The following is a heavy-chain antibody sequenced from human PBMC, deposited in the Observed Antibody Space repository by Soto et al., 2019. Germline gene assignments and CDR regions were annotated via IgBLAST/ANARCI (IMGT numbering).Heavy chain of an antibody. Sequence: GASVKVSCKASGGTFSSYAISWVRQAPGQGLEWMGGIIPIFGTANYAQKFQGRVTITADESTSTAYMELSSLRSEDTAVYYCVTLFWSGYYRILAHSGGVWGQGTTVTVSS. CDR1: GGTFSSYA. CDR3: VTLFWSGYYRILAHSGGV. D-gene: IGHD3-3*01. CDR2: IIPIFGTA. J-gene: IGHJ6*02. V-gene: IGHV1-69*13.